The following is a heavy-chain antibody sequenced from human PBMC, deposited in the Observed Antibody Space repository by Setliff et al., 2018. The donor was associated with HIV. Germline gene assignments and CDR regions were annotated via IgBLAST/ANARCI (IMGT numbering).Heavy chain of an antibody. D-gene: IGHD6-13*01. CDR2: ISASGRTI. J-gene: IGHJ4*02. CDR1: GFTFSTHE. Sequence: GGSLRLSCAASGFTFSTHEMNWVRQTPGKGMEWVSYISASGRTIYYVDSVKGRFTICRDNARNSLYLQMNSLRAEDTAVYYCARGNIAAGAPFDYWGQGTLVTVSS. V-gene: IGHV3-48*03. CDR3: ARGNIAAGAPFDY.